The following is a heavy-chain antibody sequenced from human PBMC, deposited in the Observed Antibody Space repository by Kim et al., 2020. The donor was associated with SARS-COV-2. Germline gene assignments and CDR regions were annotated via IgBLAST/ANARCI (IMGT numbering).Heavy chain of an antibody. V-gene: IGHV4-59*01. CDR2: IYYSGST. D-gene: IGHD6-19*01. CDR3: ARGRAGLSSGWYEGNWFDP. J-gene: IGHJ5*02. CDR1: GGSISSYY. Sequence: SETLSLTCTVSGGSISSYYWSWIRQPPGKGLEWIGYIYYSGSTNYNPSLKSRVTISVDTSKNQFSLKLSSVTAADTAVYYCARGRAGLSSGWYEGNWFDPRGQGTLVTVSS.